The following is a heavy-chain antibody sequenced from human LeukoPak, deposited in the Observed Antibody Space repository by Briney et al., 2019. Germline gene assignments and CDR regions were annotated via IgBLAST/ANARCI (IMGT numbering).Heavy chain of an antibody. D-gene: IGHD6-6*01. CDR3: ARDPSSSSAFDY. V-gene: IGHV3-21*01. CDR1: GFSFITVT. J-gene: IGHJ4*02. Sequence: GGSLRLSCAASGFSFITVTMNWVRQAPGKGLEWVSSISSSSYYIYYADSVKGRFTISRDNAKNSLYLQMYSLSAEDTAVYYCARDPSSSSAFDYWGQGTLVTVSS. CDR2: ISSSSYYI.